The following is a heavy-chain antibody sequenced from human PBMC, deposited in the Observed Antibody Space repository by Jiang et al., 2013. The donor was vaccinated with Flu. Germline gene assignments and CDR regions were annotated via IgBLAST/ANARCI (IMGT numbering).Heavy chain of an antibody. V-gene: IGHV6-1*01. CDR2: YRSKWYN. J-gene: IGHJ5*02. Sequence: YRSKWYNDYAVSVKSRITINPDTSKNQFSLQLNSVTPEDTAVYYCARDPSDYYGDFDPWGQGTLVTVSS. D-gene: IGHD4-17*01. CDR3: ARDPSDYYGDFDP.